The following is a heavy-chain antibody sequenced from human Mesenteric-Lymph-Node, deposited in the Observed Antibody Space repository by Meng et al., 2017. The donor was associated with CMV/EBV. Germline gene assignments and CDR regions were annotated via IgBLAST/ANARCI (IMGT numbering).Heavy chain of an antibody. CDR2: ISHGGGYI. D-gene: IGHD6-19*01. CDR3: ARPLDIAVIDY. J-gene: IGHJ4*02. Sequence: GGSLRLSCAASGFTFSDYNMNWVRQAPGKGLEWVASISHGGGYIYYADSVKGRFTIARDNAKNSLYLQMNSVRAEDTAVYYCARPLDIAVIDYWGQGTLVTVSS. V-gene: IGHV3-21*01. CDR1: GFTFSDYN.